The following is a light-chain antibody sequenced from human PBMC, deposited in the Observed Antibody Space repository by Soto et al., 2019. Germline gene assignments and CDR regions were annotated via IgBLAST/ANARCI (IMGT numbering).Light chain of an antibody. V-gene: IGKV3-11*01. CDR3: QQRHMCPIT. J-gene: IGKJ5*01. CDR1: QSFRGL. Sequence: EVVLTQSPVTLSLSPGERATLSCRASQSFRGLLAWYQQKPGQAPRLLIYDAYNRATGIPPRFSGSGSGKVFTLTISSLEPEDSAVYYCQQRHMCPITFGQGTRLEIK. CDR2: DAY.